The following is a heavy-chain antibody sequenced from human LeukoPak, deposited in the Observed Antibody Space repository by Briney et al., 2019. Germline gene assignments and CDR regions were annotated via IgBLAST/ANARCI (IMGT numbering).Heavy chain of an antibody. D-gene: IGHD3-22*01. CDR2: TYYRSKWYN. CDR1: GDSVSSNSAA. CDR3: ARASPPRTESMIVVVMGWFDP. Sequence: SQTLSLTCAISGDSVSSNSAAWNWIRQSPSRGLEWLGRTYYRSKWYNDYAVSVKSRITINPDTSKNQFSLQLNSVTPEDTAVYYCARASPPRTESMIVVVMGWFDPWGQGTLVTVSS. V-gene: IGHV6-1*01. J-gene: IGHJ5*02.